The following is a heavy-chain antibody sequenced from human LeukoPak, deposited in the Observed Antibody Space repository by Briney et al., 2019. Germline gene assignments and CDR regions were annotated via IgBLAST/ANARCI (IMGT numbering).Heavy chain of an antibody. Sequence: GGSLRLSCAASGFTFNNYNMNWVRQTPGKGLEWVSSITRDSIYTFYADSVRGRFTISRDNAKNSLSLQMNSLRAEDTAVYYCARDPYNGYYGDDYYYYMDVWGKGTTVTISS. V-gene: IGHV3-21*01. CDR3: ARDPYNGYYGDDYYYYMDV. CDR2: ITRDSIYT. J-gene: IGHJ6*03. CDR1: GFTFNNYN. D-gene: IGHD3-3*01.